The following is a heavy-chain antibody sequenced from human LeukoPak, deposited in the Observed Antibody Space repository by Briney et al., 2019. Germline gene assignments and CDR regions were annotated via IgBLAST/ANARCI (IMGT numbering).Heavy chain of an antibody. CDR1: GFTFSSYG. CDR3: AKDYCSSTSCYDDNYYYMDV. D-gene: IGHD2-2*01. CDR2: IRYDGSNK. V-gene: IGHV3-30*02. Sequence: GGSLRLSCAASGFTFSSYGMHWVRQAPGKGLEWVAFIRYDGSNKYYADSVKGRFTISRDNSKNTLYLQMNSLRAEDTAVYYCAKDYCSSTSCYDDNYYYMDVWGKGTTVTISS. J-gene: IGHJ6*03.